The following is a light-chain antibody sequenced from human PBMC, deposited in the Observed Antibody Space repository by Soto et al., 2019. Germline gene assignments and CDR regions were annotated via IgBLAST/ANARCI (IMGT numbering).Light chain of an antibody. CDR3: QQLTDWPPQWT. Sequence: NVLTQSPGTLSFSPGQRSTLSCISSLSLSGSYLAWYQQKPGQAPRLLIYDASSRATGIPARFSGSGSGTDFTLTISSLEPEDFAVYYCQQLTDWPPQWTFGQGTKVDIK. V-gene: IGKV3D-20*02. CDR1: LSLSGSY. CDR2: DAS. J-gene: IGKJ1*01.